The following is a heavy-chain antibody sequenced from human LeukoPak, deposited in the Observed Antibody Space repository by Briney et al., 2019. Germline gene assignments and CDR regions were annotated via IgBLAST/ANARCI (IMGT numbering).Heavy chain of an antibody. CDR3: ARSEGSYDHFDY. Sequence: PGGSLRLSCAASGFTFSSYSMNWVRQAPGKGLEWVSSISSSSSYIYYADPVKGRFTISRDNAKNSLYLQMNSLRAEDTAVYYCARSEGSYDHFDYWGQGTLVTVSS. D-gene: IGHD1-26*01. V-gene: IGHV3-21*01. CDR2: ISSSSSYI. CDR1: GFTFSSYS. J-gene: IGHJ4*02.